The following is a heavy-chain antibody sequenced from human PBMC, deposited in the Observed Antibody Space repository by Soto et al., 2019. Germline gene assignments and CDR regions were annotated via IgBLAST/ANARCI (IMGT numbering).Heavy chain of an antibody. CDR1: GYSLTSYW. D-gene: IGHD3-10*01. J-gene: IGHJ6*02. Sequence: GESLKISCKGSGYSLTSYWISWVRQMPGKGLEWMGRIDPSDSYTNYSPSFQGHVTISADKSISTAYLQWSSLKASDTAMYYCARQATMVRGVIVYYYGMDVWGQGTTVTVSS. CDR2: IDPSDSYT. V-gene: IGHV5-10-1*01. CDR3: ARQATMVRGVIVYYYGMDV.